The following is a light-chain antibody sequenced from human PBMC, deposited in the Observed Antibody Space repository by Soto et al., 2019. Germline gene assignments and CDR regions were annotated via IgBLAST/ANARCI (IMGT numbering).Light chain of an antibody. Sequence: QSVLTQPASVSGSPGQSTTISCTGSSSDIGDYDYVSWYQQHPGKAPKVLISEVSNRPSGVSNRFSGSKSGNTASLTISGLQAEDEADYYCNSYATGNTRVFGTGTKVTVL. J-gene: IGLJ1*01. CDR2: EVS. CDR1: SSDIGDYDY. V-gene: IGLV2-14*01. CDR3: NSYATGNTRV.